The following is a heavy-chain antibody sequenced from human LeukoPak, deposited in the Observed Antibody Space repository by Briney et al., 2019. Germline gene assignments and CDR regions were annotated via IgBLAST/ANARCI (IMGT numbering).Heavy chain of an antibody. Sequence: GGSLRLSCAASGFLLSSYSMNWVRQTPGKGLEWVSYIDTSSPTIYYADSVKGRFTISRDNAKNSLYLQMNSPRAEDTAVYYRARGPPLFDPWGQGTLVTVSS. CDR2: IDTSSPTI. CDR1: GFLLSSYS. J-gene: IGHJ5*02. CDR3: ARGPPLFDP. V-gene: IGHV3-48*01.